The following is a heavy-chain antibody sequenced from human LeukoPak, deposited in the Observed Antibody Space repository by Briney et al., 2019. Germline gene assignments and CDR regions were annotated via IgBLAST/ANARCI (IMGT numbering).Heavy chain of an antibody. J-gene: IGHJ5*02. D-gene: IGHD2-2*01. V-gene: IGHV6-1*01. CDR3: ARRLTQYDCFDP. CDR2: TYYRSTWYN. CDR1: GDSVSSNSVT. Sequence: SQTLSLTCAISGDSVSSNSVTWNWIRQSPSRGLEWLGRTYYRSTWYNDYAVSVRGRITVNPDTSKNQFPLHLNSVTPEDTAVYYCARRLTQYDCFDPWGQGILVTVSS.